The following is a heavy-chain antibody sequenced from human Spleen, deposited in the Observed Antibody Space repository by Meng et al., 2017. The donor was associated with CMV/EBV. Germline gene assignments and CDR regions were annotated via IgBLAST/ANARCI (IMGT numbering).Heavy chain of an antibody. J-gene: IGHJ5*02. V-gene: IGHV1-2*02. CDR1: D. Sequence: DMHCRRKAPGQGREWMGWINPKSGGTNYAQKFQGRVTMARDTSISTAYMELSRLRSDDTAVYYCARGMEGIVPAIGSVAGILGWFDPWGQGTLVTVSS. CDR3: ARGMEGIVPAIGSVAGILGWFDP. D-gene: IGHD5-12*01. CDR2: INPKSGGT.